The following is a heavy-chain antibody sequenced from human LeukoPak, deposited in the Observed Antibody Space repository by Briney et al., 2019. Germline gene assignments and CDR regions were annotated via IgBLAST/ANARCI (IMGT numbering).Heavy chain of an antibody. CDR2: TYDSGST. J-gene: IGHJ4*01. CDR3: AGGSINWGTFYYYFDS. CDR1: GDSMSNYY. D-gene: IGHD7-27*01. V-gene: IGHV4-59*01. Sequence: SETLSLTCTVSGDSMSNYYWTWIRQPPGKGLEWIGYTYDSGSTSYSPSLKSRLTMSLDTSKNQFSLKLRSVTAADTAMYFCAGGSINWGTFYYYFDSWGHGTLVTVSS.